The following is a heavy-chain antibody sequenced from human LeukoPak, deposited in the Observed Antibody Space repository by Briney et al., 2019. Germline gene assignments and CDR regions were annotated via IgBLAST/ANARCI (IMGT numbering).Heavy chain of an antibody. V-gene: IGHV3-30*02. Sequence: GGSLRLSCAASGFTFSSYGMHWVRQAPGKGLEWVAFIRYDGSNKYYADSVKGRFTISRDNSKNTLYLQMNSLRAEDTAVYYCAKIGQEQLAFDPWGQGTLVTVSS. CDR3: AKIGQEQLAFDP. J-gene: IGHJ5*02. CDR2: IRYDGSNK. CDR1: GFTFSSYG. D-gene: IGHD6-13*01.